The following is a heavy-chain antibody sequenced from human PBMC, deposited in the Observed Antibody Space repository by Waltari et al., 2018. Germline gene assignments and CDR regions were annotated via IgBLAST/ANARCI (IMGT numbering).Heavy chain of an antibody. CDR2: IWYDGSNK. CDR3: ARLWGATSGQFDY. J-gene: IGHJ4*02. CDR1: GFTFSSYG. V-gene: IGHV3-33*01. Sequence: QVQLVASGGGVVQPGRSLRLSCAASGFTFSSYGMPWVRQAPGKGLEWVAVIWYDGSNKYYADSVKGRFTISRDNSKNTLYLQMNSLRAEDTAVYYCARLWGATSGQFDYWGQGTLVTVSS. D-gene: IGHD1-26*01.